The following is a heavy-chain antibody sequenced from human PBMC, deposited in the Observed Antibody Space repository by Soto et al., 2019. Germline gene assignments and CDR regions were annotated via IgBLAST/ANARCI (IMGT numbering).Heavy chain of an antibody. CDR3: AKEGPGGGRHFYYGMDV. CDR2: ISNDGQSE. V-gene: IGHV3-30*18. Sequence: QMQLVESGGGVVQAGTSLRLSCVASGFTFSSYGFHWVRQRPGKGLEWVAVISNDGQSEHYSASVKGRFSVSRERPGSTEYLQMNRVRTDVTAVYYCAKEGPGGGRHFYYGMDVWGQGTTVTVSS. CDR1: GFTFSSYG. D-gene: IGHD1-26*01. J-gene: IGHJ6*02.